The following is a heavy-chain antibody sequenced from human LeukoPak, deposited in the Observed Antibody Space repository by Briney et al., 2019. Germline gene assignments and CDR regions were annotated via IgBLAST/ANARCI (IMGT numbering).Heavy chain of an antibody. V-gene: IGHV3-30*02. J-gene: IGHJ6*03. CDR1: PFTFSSYG. Sequence: PGGSLRLSCAASPFTFSSYGMHWVRQAPGKGLEWVAYIQYDGSNQQYADSVKGRFSISRDSSKNILYLQMNSLRAEDTAVYYCARGSPDYYYYYMDVWGKGTTVTISS. CDR2: IQYDGSNQ. CDR3: ARGSPDYYYYYMDV.